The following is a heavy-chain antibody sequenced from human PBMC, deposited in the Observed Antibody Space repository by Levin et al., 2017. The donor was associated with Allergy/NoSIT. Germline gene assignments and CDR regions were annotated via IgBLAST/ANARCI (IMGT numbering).Heavy chain of an antibody. CDR3: PRHRRSAFDI. J-gene: IGHJ3*02. CDR1: GFTFSSYD. Sequence: GGSLRLSCAASGFTFSSYDMHWVRQVTGKGLEWVSGIDTEGDTFYPGSVKGRFTISRENAKNALDLQMNSLRAGDTAVYYCPRHRRSAFDIWGQGTMVTVSS. CDR2: IDTEGDT. V-gene: IGHV3-13*04.